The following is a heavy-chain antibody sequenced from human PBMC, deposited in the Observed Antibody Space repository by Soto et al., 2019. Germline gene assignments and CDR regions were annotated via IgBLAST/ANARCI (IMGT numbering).Heavy chain of an antibody. J-gene: IGHJ4*02. D-gene: IGHD2-15*01. CDR2: INPISGSA. CDR1: GYAFRNYY. CDR3: ARLNPIVTPLSWDF. Sequence: GASVKVSCKASGYAFRNYYIHWVRQTPGQGLEWLGVINPISGSADYAQTFQGRLTLTRDTSASTVFMELSSLRSDDTAVYFRARLNPIVTPLSWDFWGQGTLVTVSS. V-gene: IGHV1-46*01.